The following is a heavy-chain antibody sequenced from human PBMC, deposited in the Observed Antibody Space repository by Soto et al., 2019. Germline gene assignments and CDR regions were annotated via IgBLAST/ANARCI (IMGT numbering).Heavy chain of an antibody. V-gene: IGHV3-30-3*01. Sequence: GGSLRLSCAASGFTFSSYAMHWVRQAPGKGLEWVAVISYDGSNKYYADSVKGRFTISRDNSKNTLYLQMNSLRAEDTAVYYCASSPPLYYYGMDVWGQGTTVTV. J-gene: IGHJ6*02. CDR2: ISYDGSNK. CDR3: ASSPPLYYYGMDV. CDR1: GFTFSSYA.